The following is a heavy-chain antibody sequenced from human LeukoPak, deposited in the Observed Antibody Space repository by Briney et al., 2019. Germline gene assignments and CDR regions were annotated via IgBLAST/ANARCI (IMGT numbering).Heavy chain of an antibody. CDR3: ARFVGSDYTGSFDL. CDR1: GFRFSGYG. D-gene: IGHD3-10*01. J-gene: IGHJ4*02. Sequence: GGSLRLSCTGSGFRFSGYGMHWVRQAPGKGLEWLGYIWYDGSNPDYVDPVKGRFTISGDNSRNTVYLQMNTLRAEDTAVYHCARFVGSDYTGSFDLWGQGTPVTVSS. CDR2: IWYDGSNP. V-gene: IGHV3-33*01.